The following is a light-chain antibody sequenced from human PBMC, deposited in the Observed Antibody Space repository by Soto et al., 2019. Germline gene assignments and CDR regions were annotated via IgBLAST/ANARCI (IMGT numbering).Light chain of an antibody. Sequence: EIVMTQSPATLSLSPRQRATLSCGASQSVSSKLAWYQQRPGQAPSLLIYRTSARATGIPARISGSGSGTEFTLTISSVQSEDFAVYYCHQYNHWLTWTCGQGTKVDIK. CDR2: RTS. V-gene: IGKV3-15*01. CDR3: HQYNHWLTWT. J-gene: IGKJ1*01. CDR1: QSVSSK.